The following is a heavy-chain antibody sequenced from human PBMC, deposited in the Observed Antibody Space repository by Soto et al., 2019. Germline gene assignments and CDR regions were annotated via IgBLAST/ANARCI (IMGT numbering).Heavy chain of an antibody. CDR3: TKEKSVMYSGYDAFDI. Sequence: SCAASGFTFSSYEMDWVRQAPGKGLEWVAYISSNGGTIYYGDSVKGRFTISRDNADNSLYLQMNSLRAEDTAVYYCTKEKSVMYSGYDAFDIWGRGTRVTVSS. J-gene: IGHJ3*02. CDR1: GFTFSSYE. V-gene: IGHV3-48*03. D-gene: IGHD5-12*01. CDR2: ISSNGGTI.